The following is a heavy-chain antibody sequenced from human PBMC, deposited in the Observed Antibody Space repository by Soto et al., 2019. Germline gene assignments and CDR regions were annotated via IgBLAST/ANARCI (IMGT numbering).Heavy chain of an antibody. Sequence: EVQLLESGGGLVQPGGSLRLSCAASGFTFSSYVMSWVRQAPGKGLEWVSSITNGGGGAYYADSVKGRFTISGDNSRDKLDMQMNSLGADDKAVSECAKYCNGGSVSLEYWGQATLGTVSS. V-gene: IGHV3-23*01. CDR1: GFTFSSYV. D-gene: IGHD2-15*01. CDR3: AKYCNGGSVSLEY. J-gene: IGHJ4*02. CDR2: ITNGGGGA.